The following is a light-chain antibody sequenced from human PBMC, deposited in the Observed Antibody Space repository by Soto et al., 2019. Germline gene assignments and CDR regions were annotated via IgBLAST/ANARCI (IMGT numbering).Light chain of an antibody. V-gene: IGKV1-13*02. J-gene: IGKJ4*01. CDR3: QQFHSYALT. Sequence: AIPLTQSPSSLPASVGDRVIISCRASQGISSALAWYQQKPGRAPRLLIYDASSLQSGVPSRFSGSGSGTDFTLTISSLQPEDFATYYCQQFHSYALTFGGGTKVEIK. CDR2: DAS. CDR1: QGISSA.